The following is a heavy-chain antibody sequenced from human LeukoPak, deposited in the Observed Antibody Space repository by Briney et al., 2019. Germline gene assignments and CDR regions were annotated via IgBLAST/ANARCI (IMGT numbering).Heavy chain of an antibody. CDR3: ARGPPRVLRFLEWLLTTTFFDY. V-gene: IGHV4-34*01. CDR1: GGSFSGYY. CDR2: INHSGST. D-gene: IGHD3-3*01. J-gene: IGHJ4*02. Sequence: SETLSLTCAVYGGSFSGYYWSWIRQPPGKGLEWIGEINHSGSTNYNPSLKSRVTISVDTSKNQFSLKLSSVTAADTAVYYCARGPPRVLRFLEWLLTTTFFDYWGQGALVTVSS.